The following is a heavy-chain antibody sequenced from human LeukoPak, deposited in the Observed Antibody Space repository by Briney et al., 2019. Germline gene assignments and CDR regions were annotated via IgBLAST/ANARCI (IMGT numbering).Heavy chain of an antibody. CDR2: INAGNGNT. Sequence: ASVKVSCKASGYTFTSYAMHWVRQATGQRLEWMGWINAGNGNTKYSQKFQGRVTITRDTSASTAYMELSSLRSEDTAVYYCARGYIAAAGTMGYWGQGTLVTVSS. CDR1: GYTFTSYA. CDR3: ARGYIAAAGTMGY. J-gene: IGHJ4*02. V-gene: IGHV1-3*01. D-gene: IGHD6-13*01.